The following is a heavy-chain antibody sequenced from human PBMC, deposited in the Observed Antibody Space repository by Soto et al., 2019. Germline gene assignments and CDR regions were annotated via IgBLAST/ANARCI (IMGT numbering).Heavy chain of an antibody. CDR2: ISSSSSYI. CDR1: GFTFSSYG. D-gene: IGHD6-25*01. CDR3: ARDFRARSGGGFDY. V-gene: IGHV3-21*01. J-gene: IGHJ4*02. Sequence: VQLVESGGGVVQPGRSLRLSCAASGFTFSSYGMHWVRQAPGKGLEWVSSISSSSSYIYYADSVKGRFTISRDNAKNSLYLQMNSLRAEDTAVYYCARDFRARSGGGFDYWGQGTLVTVSS.